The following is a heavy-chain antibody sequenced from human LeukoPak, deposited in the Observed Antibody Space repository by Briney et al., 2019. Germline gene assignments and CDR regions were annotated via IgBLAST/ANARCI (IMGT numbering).Heavy chain of an antibody. D-gene: IGHD3-9*01. CDR2: MNPNSGNT. CDR3: ARVGVLRYFDWIFVVDYFDY. Sequence: ASVKVSCKASGYTFTSYDINWVRQATGQGLEWMGWMNPNSGNTGYAQKFQGRVTMTRNTSISTAYMELSSLRSEDTAVYYCARVGVLRYFDWIFVVDYFDYWGQGTLVTVSS. V-gene: IGHV1-8*01. CDR1: GYTFTSYD. J-gene: IGHJ4*02.